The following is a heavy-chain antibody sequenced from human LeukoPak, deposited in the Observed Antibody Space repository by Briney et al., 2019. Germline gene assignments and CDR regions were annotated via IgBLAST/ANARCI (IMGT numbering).Heavy chain of an antibody. CDR3: ARDPYSSTWSYGMDI. J-gene: IGHJ6*02. CDR1: GFTFSSYW. Sequence: GGSLRLSCAAAGFTFSSYWMTWVRQAPGKGLEWVANIKEDGSEKYYVDSVKGRFTISRDNAKNSLYLQMNSLRDEDTAVYYCARDPYSSTWSYGMDIWGQGTTVTVSS. V-gene: IGHV3-7*05. D-gene: IGHD6-13*01. CDR2: IKEDGSEK.